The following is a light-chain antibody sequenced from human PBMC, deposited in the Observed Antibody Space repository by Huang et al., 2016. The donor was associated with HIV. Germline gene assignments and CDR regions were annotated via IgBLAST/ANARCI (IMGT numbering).Light chain of an antibody. V-gene: IGKV1-33*01. CDR1: QDISNY. CDR3: QQYDNLPRFT. CDR2: DAS. J-gene: IGKJ3*01. Sequence: DIQMTQSPSSLSASVGDRVTITCQANQDISNYLNWYQQKPGKAPKLLIYDASNLETGVSSRFSGSGSGTDFTFTISSLQPEDIATYYCQQYDNLPRFTFGPGTKVDIK.